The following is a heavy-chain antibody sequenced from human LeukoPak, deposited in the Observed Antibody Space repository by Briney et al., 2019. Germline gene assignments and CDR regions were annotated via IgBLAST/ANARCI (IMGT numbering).Heavy chain of an antibody. J-gene: IGHJ4*02. V-gene: IGHV3-48*02. CDR3: ARGVGYSYGIYYFDC. Sequence: GGSLRLSCAASGFTFSDYSMNWVRQAPGKGLEWVSYISSSSSSTIYYADSVKGRFTTSRDNAKNSLYLQMNSLRDEDTAVYYCARGVGYSYGIYYFDCWGQGTLVTVSS. CDR2: ISSSSSSTI. D-gene: IGHD5-18*01. CDR1: GFTFSDYS.